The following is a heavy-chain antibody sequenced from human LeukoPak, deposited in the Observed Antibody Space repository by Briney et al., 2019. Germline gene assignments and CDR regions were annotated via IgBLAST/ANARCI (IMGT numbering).Heavy chain of an antibody. J-gene: IGHJ4*02. CDR1: GFTFSSYA. D-gene: IGHD3-16*01. CDR3: AKAYLWGSPTFPFDY. Sequence: PGGSLRLSCAASGFTFSSYAMSWVRQAPGKGLEWVLAISGSGGSTYYADSVKGRFTISRDNSKNTLYLQMNSLRAEDTAVYYCAKAYLWGSPTFPFDYWGQGTLVTVSS. V-gene: IGHV3-23*01. CDR2: ISGSGGST.